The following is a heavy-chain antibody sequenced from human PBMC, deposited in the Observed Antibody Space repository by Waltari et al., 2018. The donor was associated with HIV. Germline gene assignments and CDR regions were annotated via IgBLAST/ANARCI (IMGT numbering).Heavy chain of an antibody. CDR1: GDTLSNYA. J-gene: IGHJ5*02. Sequence: VQVVQSGAEVKKPGSSVKVSCQASGDTLSNYAVSWVRQAPGQGLEWMGRNIPAIGRAKHTNKCQDRVTINADKATNSAYMELGGLRSEDTALYFCALGLIDDIRSGRENLGGFDPWGPGTLVSVSS. CDR2: NIPAIGRA. D-gene: IGHD3-3*01. CDR3: ALGLIDDIRSGRENLGGFDP. V-gene: IGHV1-69*04.